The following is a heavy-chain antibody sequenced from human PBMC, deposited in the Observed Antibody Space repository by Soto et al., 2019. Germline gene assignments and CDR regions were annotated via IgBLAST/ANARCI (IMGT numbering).Heavy chain of an antibody. CDR2: IIPIFGTA. Sequence: SVKVSCKASGGTFSSYAISWVRQAPGQGLEWMGGIIPIFGTANYAQKFQGRVTITADESTSTAYVELSSLRSEDTAVYYCARDNCSGGSCSSIDDYYGMDVWGQGTTVTVSS. J-gene: IGHJ6*02. D-gene: IGHD2-15*01. CDR3: ARDNCSGGSCSSIDDYYGMDV. V-gene: IGHV1-69*13. CDR1: GGTFSSYA.